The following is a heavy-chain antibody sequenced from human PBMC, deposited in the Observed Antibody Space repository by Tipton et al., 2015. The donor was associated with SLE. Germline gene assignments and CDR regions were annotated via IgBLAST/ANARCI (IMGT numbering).Heavy chain of an antibody. Sequence: SLRLSCAASGFTFDDYTMHWVRQAPGKGLEWVSLISWDGGSTYYADSVKGRFTISRDNSKNSLYLQMNSLRTEDTALYYCAEGKPVGYYMDVWGKGTTVTASS. J-gene: IGHJ6*03. CDR1: GFTFDDYT. CDR3: AEGKPVGYYMDV. D-gene: IGHD4-23*01. V-gene: IGHV3-43*01. CDR2: ISWDGGST.